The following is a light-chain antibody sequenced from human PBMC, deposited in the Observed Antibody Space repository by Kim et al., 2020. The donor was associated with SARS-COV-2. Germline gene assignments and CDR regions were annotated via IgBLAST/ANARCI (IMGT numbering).Light chain of an antibody. CDR2: DNN. V-gene: IGLV1-51*01. J-gene: IGLJ3*02. Sequence: QSVLTQPPSVSAAPGQKVTISCSGSNSNIGNNHVSWYQHLPGTAPQLLIFDNNKRPSGIPDRFSGSKSGTSATLVITGLLTGDEADYYCGVWDSSLSAGVFGGGTQLTVL. CDR3: GVWDSSLSAGV. CDR1: NSNIGNNH.